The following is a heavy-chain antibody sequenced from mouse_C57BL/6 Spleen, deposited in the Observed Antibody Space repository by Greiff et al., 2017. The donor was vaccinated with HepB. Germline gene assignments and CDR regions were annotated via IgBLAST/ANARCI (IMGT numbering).Heavy chain of an antibody. CDR3: ARDLLTGTYYFDY. Sequence: EVKLVESGGGLVKPGGSLKLSCAASGFTFSSYAMSWVRQTPEKRLEWVATISDGGSYTYYPDNVKGRFTISRDNAKNNLYLQMSHLKSEDTAMYYCARDLLTGTYYFDYWGQGTTLTVSS. V-gene: IGHV5-4*01. J-gene: IGHJ2*01. CDR2: ISDGGSYT. CDR1: GFTFSSYA. D-gene: IGHD4-1*01.